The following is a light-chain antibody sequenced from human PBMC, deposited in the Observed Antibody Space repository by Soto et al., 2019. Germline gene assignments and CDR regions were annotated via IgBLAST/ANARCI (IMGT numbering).Light chain of an antibody. V-gene: IGKV3-15*01. CDR2: GAS. CDR1: QSISIT. Sequence: EIVMTQSPATLSVSPGERATLSCRASQSISITFAWYQQKPGQAPRLLIYGASTRATDIPARFSGSGSGTEFTLTISGLQSEDVAVYYCQQYNNWPRTFGGGTKVEI. J-gene: IGKJ4*01. CDR3: QQYNNWPRT.